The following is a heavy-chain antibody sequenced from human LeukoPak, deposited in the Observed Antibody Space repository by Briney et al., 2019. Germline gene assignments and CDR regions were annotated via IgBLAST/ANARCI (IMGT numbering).Heavy chain of an antibody. CDR1: GGTFSRYA. J-gene: IGHJ6*03. CDR2: IIPIFGTA. D-gene: IGHD2-2*01. V-gene: IGHV1-69*13. CDR3: AGLGYCSSTSCYSDYYYYMDV. Sequence: ASVKVSCKASGGTFSRYAISWVRQAPGQGLEWMGGIIPIFGTANYAQKFQGRVTITADESTSTAYMELSSLRSEDTAVYYCAGLGYCSSTSCYSDYYYYMDVWGKGTTVTVSS.